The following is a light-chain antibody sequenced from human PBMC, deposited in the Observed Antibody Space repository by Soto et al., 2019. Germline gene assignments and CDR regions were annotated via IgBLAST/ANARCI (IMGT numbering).Light chain of an antibody. CDR3: AAWDDSLSGFNYV. CDR2: RNN. CDR1: SSNIGSNY. V-gene: IGLV1-47*01. Sequence: QSVLTQPPSASGTPGQRGTISCSGSSSNIGSNYVYWYQQLPGTAPKLLIYRNNQRPSGVPDRFSGSKSGTSASLAISGLRSEDEADYYCAAWDDSLSGFNYVFGTGTKLTVL. J-gene: IGLJ1*01.